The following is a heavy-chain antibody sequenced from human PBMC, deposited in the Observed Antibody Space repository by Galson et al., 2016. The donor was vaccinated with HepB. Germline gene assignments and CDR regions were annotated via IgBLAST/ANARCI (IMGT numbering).Heavy chain of an antibody. D-gene: IGHD2-2*01. J-gene: IGHJ4*02. V-gene: IGHV3-23*01. Sequence: FLRLSCAAAASEISFGKFDMSWVRQAPGKGPQWVSTISGAPGSTYSADSVWGRFTISSDNSKNTLDLQMNDLRPDDSALYYCAAGPARHFDHWGQGTPVAVSS. CDR3: AAGPARHFDH. CDR2: ISGAPGST. CDR1: EISFGKFD.